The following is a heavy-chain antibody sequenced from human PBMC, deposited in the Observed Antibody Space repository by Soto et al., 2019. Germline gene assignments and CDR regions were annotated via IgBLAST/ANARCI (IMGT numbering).Heavy chain of an antibody. J-gene: IGHJ5*02. Sequence: GGSLRLSCAASGFTFSSYGMHWVRQAPGKGLEWVAVIWYDGSNKYYADSVKGRFTISRDNSKNTLYLQMNSLRAEDTAVYYCARDAIDDLHEYGDYGEADPVVGHPGPSRNNWFDPWGQGTLVTVSS. CDR3: ARDAIDDLHEYGDYGEADPVVGHPGPSRNNWFDP. CDR2: IWYDGSNK. CDR1: GFTFSSYG. D-gene: IGHD4-17*01. V-gene: IGHV3-33*01.